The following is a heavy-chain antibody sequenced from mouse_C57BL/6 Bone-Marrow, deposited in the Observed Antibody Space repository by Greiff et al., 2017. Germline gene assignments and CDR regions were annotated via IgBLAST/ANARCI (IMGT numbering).Heavy chain of an antibody. CDR3: ARRGYYGYDDGFDY. D-gene: IGHD2-2*01. CDR1: GYTFTSYW. CDR2: IDPSDSET. Sequence: QVQLQQPGAELVRPGSSVKLSCKASGYTFTSYWMHWVKQRPIQGLEWIGNIDPSDSETHYNQKFKDKATLTVDKSSSTAYMQLSSLTSEDSAVYYSARRGYYGYDDGFDYWGQGTTLTVSS. V-gene: IGHV1-52*01. J-gene: IGHJ2*01.